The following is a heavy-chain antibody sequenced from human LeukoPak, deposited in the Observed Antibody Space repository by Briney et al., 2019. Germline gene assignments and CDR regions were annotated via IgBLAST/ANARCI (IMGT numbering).Heavy chain of an antibody. CDR2: IYYSGST. V-gene: IGHV4-30-4*08. D-gene: IGHD4-17*01. CDR3: ARDSRKSVTSLDY. J-gene: IGHJ4*02. CDR1: GFTFSDYY. Sequence: LRLSCAASGFTFSDYYMSWIRQPPGKGLEWIGYIYYSGSTYYNPSLKSRVTISVDTSKNQFSLKLSSVTAADTAVYYCARDSRKSVTSLDYWGQGTLVTVSS.